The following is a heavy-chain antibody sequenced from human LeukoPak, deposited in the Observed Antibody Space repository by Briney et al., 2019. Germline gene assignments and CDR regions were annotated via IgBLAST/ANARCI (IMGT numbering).Heavy chain of an antibody. D-gene: IGHD2-2*02. J-gene: IGHJ4*02. Sequence: GGSLRLSCAASGFTFSSYAMHWARQAPGKGLEWVAVISYDGSNKYYADSVKGRFTISRDNSKNTLYLQMNSLRAEDTAVYYCARDHCSSTSCYTRGTTNDYWGQGTLVTVSS. CDR1: GFTFSSYA. V-gene: IGHV3-30-3*01. CDR3: ARDHCSSTSCYTRGTTNDY. CDR2: ISYDGSNK.